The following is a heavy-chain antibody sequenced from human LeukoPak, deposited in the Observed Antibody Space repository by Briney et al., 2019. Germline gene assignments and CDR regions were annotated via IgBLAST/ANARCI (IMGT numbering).Heavy chain of an antibody. Sequence: GGSLRLSCAASGFTFSNYGMHWVRQAPGKGLEWVTLISYDGSNKYYADSVKGRFTISRDNSKNTLYLQMNSLRAEDTAVYYCAKDYRPHDFWSGLVDYWGQGTLVTVSS. J-gene: IGHJ4*02. D-gene: IGHD3-3*01. CDR2: ISYDGSNK. CDR1: GFTFSNYG. CDR3: AKDYRPHDFWSGLVDY. V-gene: IGHV3-30*18.